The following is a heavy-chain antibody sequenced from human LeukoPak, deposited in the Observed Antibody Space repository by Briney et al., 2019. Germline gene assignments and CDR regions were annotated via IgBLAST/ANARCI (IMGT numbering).Heavy chain of an antibody. CDR1: GFTFSNAW. J-gene: IGHJ4*02. V-gene: IGHV3-15*01. Sequence: GGSLRLSCAASGFTFSNAWMSWVRQAPGKGLEWVGRIKSKTDGGTTDYAAPVKGRFTFSRDDSKNTLYLQMNSLKTEDTAVYYCTTDETMVRDPRGFDYWGQGTLVTVSS. CDR2: IKSKTDGGTT. CDR3: TTDETMVRDPRGFDY. D-gene: IGHD3-10*01.